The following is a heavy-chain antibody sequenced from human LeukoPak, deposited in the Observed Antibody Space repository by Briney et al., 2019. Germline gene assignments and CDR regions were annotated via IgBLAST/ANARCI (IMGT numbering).Heavy chain of an antibody. CDR1: GGSISSFY. CDR2: IFATGST. J-gene: IGHJ4*02. V-gene: IGHV4-4*08. Sequence: PSETLSLTCTVSGGSISSFYWSWIRQPPGKGLEWIGRIFATGSTHYNPSLKSRVTISVDTSKNQFSLKLSSVTAADTAVYYCARDNGMEMATIWENWGQGTLVTVSS. CDR3: ARDNGMEMATIWEN. D-gene: IGHD5-24*01.